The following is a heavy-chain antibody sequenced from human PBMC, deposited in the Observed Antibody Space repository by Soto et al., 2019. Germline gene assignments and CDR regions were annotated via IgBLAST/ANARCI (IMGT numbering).Heavy chain of an antibody. CDR1: GGSISSGGYY. CDR2: IYYSGST. Sequence: PSETLSLTCTVSGGSISSGGYYWSWIRQHPGKGLEWIGYIYYSGSTYYNPSLKSRVTISVDTSKNQFSLKLSSVTAADTAVYYCANYDSSGYYHPGTNYWGQGTLVTVSS. V-gene: IGHV4-31*03. CDR3: ANYDSSGYYHPGTNY. J-gene: IGHJ4*02. D-gene: IGHD3-22*01.